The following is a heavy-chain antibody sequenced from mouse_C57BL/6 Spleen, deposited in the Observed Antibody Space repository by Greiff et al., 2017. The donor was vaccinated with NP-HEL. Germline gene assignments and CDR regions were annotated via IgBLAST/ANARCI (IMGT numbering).Heavy chain of an antibody. CDR1: GYTFTSYW. V-gene: IGHV1-72*01. CDR3: ARSRGAGSFFDY. D-gene: IGHD3-3*01. CDR2: IDPNSGGT. Sequence: QVHVKQPGAELVKPGASVKLSCKASGYTFTSYWMHWVKQRPGRGLEWIGRIDPNSGGTKYNEKFKSKATLTVDKPSSTAYMQLSSLTSEDSAVYYCARSRGAGSFFDYWGQGTTLTVSS. J-gene: IGHJ2*01.